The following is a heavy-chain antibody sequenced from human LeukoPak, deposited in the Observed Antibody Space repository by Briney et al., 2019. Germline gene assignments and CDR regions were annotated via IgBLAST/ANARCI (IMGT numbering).Heavy chain of an antibody. D-gene: IGHD6-19*01. V-gene: IGHV3-48*04. CDR2: FSGSSSTTI. Sequence: AGGSLRLSCAASGFTFSSYHMNWVRQAPGKGLEWISYFSGSSSTTIYYADSVKGRLTVSRDNAKNSLYLQMHSLRTEDTAVYYCARGLHITVSGWHHDLWGRGALVTVSS. CDR1: GFTFSSYH. J-gene: IGHJ2*01. CDR3: ARGLHITVSGWHHDL.